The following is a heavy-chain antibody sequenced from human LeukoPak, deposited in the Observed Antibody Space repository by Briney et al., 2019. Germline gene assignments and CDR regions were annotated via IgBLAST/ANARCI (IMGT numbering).Heavy chain of an antibody. Sequence: PGGSLRLSCTASGFTFGDYAMTWVRQAPGKGLEWVGFIRSQIYGGTPEYAASVKGRFTISRDDSEGVAYLQMNGLKTEDTAVYYCTRDQTPYYWGQGTLVTVSS. CDR1: GFTFGDYA. CDR3: TRDQTPYY. J-gene: IGHJ4*02. V-gene: IGHV3-49*04. CDR2: IRSQIYGGTP.